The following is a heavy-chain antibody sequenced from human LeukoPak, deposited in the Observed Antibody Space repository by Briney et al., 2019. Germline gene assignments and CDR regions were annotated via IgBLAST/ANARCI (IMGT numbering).Heavy chain of an antibody. CDR1: GFTFSGSA. V-gene: IGHV3-73*01. D-gene: IGHD1/OR15-1a*01. CDR3: ARLAWGTDFDY. Sequence: GGSLRLSCAASGFTFSGSAMHWVRQASGKGLEWVGRIRSKANSYAAAYAASVKGRFTISRDDSKNTAFLQMNSLQTEDTAVYYCARLAWGTDFDYWGQGTLVTVSS. CDR2: IRSKANSYAA. J-gene: IGHJ4*02.